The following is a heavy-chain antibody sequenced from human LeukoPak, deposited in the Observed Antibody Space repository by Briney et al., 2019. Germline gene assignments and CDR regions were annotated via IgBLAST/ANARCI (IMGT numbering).Heavy chain of an antibody. CDR3: ARARREGDYSNYWFYP. D-gene: IGHD4-11*01. V-gene: IGHV1-2*02. CDR2: INPNSGGT. Sequence: ASVKVSCKASGYTFTSYYMHWVRQAPGQGLEWMGWINPNSGGTNYAQKFQGRVTMTRDTSISTAYMELSRLRSDDTAVYYCARARREGDYSNYWFYPWGQGTLVTVSS. J-gene: IGHJ5*02. CDR1: GYTFTSYY.